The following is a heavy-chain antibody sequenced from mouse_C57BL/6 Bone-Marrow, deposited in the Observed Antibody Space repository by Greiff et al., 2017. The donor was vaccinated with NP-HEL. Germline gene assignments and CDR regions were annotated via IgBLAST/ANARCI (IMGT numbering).Heavy chain of an antibody. CDR1: GFTFSSYA. CDR2: ISDGGSYT. CDR3: ARGDDSWFAD. D-gene: IGHD2-13*01. V-gene: IGHV5-4*03. J-gene: IGHJ3*01. Sequence: EVKLQESGGGLVKPGGSLKLSCAASGFTFSSYAMSWVRQTPEKRLEWVATISDGGSYTYYPDNVKGRFTISRDNAKNNLYLQMSHLKSEDTAMYYCARGDDSWFADWGQGTLVTVSA.